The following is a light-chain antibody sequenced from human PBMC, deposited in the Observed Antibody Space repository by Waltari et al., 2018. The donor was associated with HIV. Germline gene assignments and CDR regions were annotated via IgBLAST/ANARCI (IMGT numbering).Light chain of an antibody. V-gene: IGLV2-8*01. CDR3: AAYAGNNIVI. Sequence: QSALTQPPSASGPHGQSVTVSCTGTSSAIGYFNYVPWYQQHPGKAPKLLIYDVNKRPSGVPDLFSASKSGATASLTVSGLLAEDEADYYCAAYAGNNIVIFGGGTKVTV. CDR1: SSAIGYFNY. CDR2: DVN. J-gene: IGLJ2*01.